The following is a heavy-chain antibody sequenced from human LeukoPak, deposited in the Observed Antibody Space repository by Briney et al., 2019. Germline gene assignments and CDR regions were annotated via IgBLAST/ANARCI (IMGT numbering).Heavy chain of an antibody. Sequence: SETLSLTCAVYGGSFSGYYWSWIRQPPGKGLEWIGEINHSGSTNYNPSLKSRVTISVDTSKNQFSLKLSSVTAPDTAVYYSPRAIAPPRYYYDSRGLKDYWGQGTLVTVSS. CDR1: GGSFSGYY. CDR2: INHSGST. CDR3: PRAIAPPRYYYDSRGLKDY. D-gene: IGHD3-22*01. J-gene: IGHJ4*02. V-gene: IGHV4-34*01.